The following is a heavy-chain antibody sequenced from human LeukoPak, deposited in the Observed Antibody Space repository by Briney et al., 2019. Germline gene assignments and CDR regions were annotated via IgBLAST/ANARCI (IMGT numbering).Heavy chain of an antibody. CDR2: IYYSGST. V-gene: IGHV4-39*07. J-gene: IGHJ4*02. CDR3: ARVLNDPPPYYFDY. CDR1: GGSISSSSYY. Sequence: SETLSLTCTVSGGSISSSSYYWGWIRQPPGKGLEWIGSIYYSGSTYYSPSLKSRVTISVDTSKNQFSLKLSSVTAADTAVYYCARVLNDPPPYYFDYWGQGTLVTVSS.